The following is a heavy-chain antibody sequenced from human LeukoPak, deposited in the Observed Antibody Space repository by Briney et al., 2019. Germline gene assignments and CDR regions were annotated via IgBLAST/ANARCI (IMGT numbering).Heavy chain of an antibody. CDR1: GGSISSRSYY. CDR2: ISYSGST. CDR3: ASGRQQLAHYGMDV. J-gene: IGHJ6*02. V-gene: IGHV4-39*07. Sequence: SETLSLTCTVSGGSISSRSYYWGWIRQPPGKGLEWIGSISYSGSTYYNPSLKSRVTISVDTSKNQFSLKLSSVTAADTAVYYCASGRQQLAHYGMDVWGQGTTVTVSS. D-gene: IGHD6-13*01.